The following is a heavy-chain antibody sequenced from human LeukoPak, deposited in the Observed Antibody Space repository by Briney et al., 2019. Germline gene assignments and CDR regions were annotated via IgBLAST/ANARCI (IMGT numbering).Heavy chain of an antibody. D-gene: IGHD5-24*01. J-gene: IGHJ3*02. CDR1: GGSINSYY. CDR3: ARARWLQSWAGPGEYAFDI. CDR2: IYYSGST. V-gene: IGHV4-59*01. Sequence: PSETLSLTCTVSGGSINSYYWSWIRQPPGKGLEWIGYIYYSGSTNYNPSLKSRVTISVDTSKNQFSLKLSSVTAADTAVYYCARARWLQSWAGPGEYAFDIWGQGTMVTVSS.